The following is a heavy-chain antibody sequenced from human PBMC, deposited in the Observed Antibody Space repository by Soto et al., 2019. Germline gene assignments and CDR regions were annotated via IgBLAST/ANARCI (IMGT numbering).Heavy chain of an antibody. CDR1: GFTFSSYG. J-gene: IGHJ6*02. D-gene: IGHD3-3*01. Sequence: QVQLVESGGGVVQPGRSLRLYCAASGFTFSSYGMPWVRQAPGKGLEWVAVISYDGCNKYYADSVKGRFTISRDKSKNTLYLQVNSLRAEDTAVYYCAEGDGEVFFEWSTMDVWGQCTTFTVSS. CDR2: ISYDGCNK. CDR3: AEGDGEVFFEWSTMDV. V-gene: IGHV3-30*03.